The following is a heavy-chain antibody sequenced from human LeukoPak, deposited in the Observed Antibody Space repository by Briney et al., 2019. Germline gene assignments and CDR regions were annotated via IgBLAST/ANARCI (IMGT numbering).Heavy chain of an antibody. J-gene: IGHJ4*02. V-gene: IGHV4-59*01. D-gene: IGHD4-17*01. CDR3: ARGDYGEYPGNY. CDR2: IYSSGST. Sequence: AETLSLTCAVYGGSFSGYYWSWIRQPPGKGLEWIGYIYSSGSTNYNNPSLKSRVTISLDTSKNQFSLKLTSLTSADTAVYYCARGDYGEYPGNYWGQGALVTVSS. CDR1: GGSFSGYY.